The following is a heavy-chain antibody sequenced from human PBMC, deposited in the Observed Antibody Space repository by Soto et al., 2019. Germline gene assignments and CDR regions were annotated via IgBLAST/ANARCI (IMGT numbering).Heavy chain of an antibody. Sequence: QVQLVESGGGVVQPGRSLRLSCAASGFTFSSYGIHWVCQAPGKGLEWVAIIWYDGSNKYYADSVKGRFTISRDNSKNSLYLQMNSLRAEDTAVYYCARGYNYVLDYWGQGTLVTVSS. D-gene: IGHD5-18*01. J-gene: IGHJ4*02. CDR3: ARGYNYVLDY. CDR2: IWYDGSNK. V-gene: IGHV3-33*03. CDR1: GFTFSSYG.